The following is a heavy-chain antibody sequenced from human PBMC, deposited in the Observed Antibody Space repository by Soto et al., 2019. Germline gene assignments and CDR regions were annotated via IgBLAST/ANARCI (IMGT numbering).Heavy chain of an antibody. D-gene: IGHD3-22*01. V-gene: IGHV1-2*02. Sequence: QVQLVQSGAEVKKPGASVKVSCKASGYTFTGYYMHWVRQAPGQGLEWMGWINPNSGGTNYAQKLQGRVTMTRDTSISTAYMELSRLRSDDTAVYYCARGPRITMIAILWDYWGQGTLVTVSS. J-gene: IGHJ4*02. CDR2: INPNSGGT. CDR3: ARGPRITMIAILWDY. CDR1: GYTFTGYY.